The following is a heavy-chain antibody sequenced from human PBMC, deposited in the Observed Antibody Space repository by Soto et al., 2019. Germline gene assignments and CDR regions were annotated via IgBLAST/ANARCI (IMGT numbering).Heavy chain of an antibody. CDR3: ASLYCSGGSCHLNDY. CDR1: GFTFSSYG. D-gene: IGHD2-15*01. V-gene: IGHV3-33*01. Sequence: ESGGGVVQPGRSLRLSCAASGFTFSSYGMHWVRQAPGKGLEWVAVIWYDGSNKYYADSVKGRFTISRDNSKNTLYLQMNSLRAEDTAVYYCASLYCSGGSCHLNDYWGQGTLVTVSS. J-gene: IGHJ4*02. CDR2: IWYDGSNK.